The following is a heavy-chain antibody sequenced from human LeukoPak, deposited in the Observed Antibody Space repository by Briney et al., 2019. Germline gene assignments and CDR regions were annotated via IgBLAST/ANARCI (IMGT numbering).Heavy chain of an antibody. D-gene: IGHD5-12*01. CDR3: ARDLDGYRSGNGA. V-gene: IGHV3-23*01. CDR1: GFTFSNYD. CDR2: ISGSGDST. J-gene: IGHJ5*02. Sequence: GGSLRLSCAASGFTFSNYDMSWVRQAPGKGLEWVSAISGSGDSTYYADSVKGRFTISRDNAKNTLYLQMNSLRAEDTAVYYCARDLDGYRSGNGAWGQGTLVTVSS.